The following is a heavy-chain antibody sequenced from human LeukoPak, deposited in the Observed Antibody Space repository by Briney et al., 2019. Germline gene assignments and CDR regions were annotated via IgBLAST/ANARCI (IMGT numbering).Heavy chain of an antibody. D-gene: IGHD3-16*01. V-gene: IGHV3-23*01. CDR1: GFTFSSYA. J-gene: IGHJ4*02. Sequence: PGGSLRLSCAASGFTFSSYAMGWVRQAPGKGLEWVSAISGSGGSTYYADSVKGRFTISRDNSKNTLYLQMNSLRAEDTAVYYCAKDTLIWGSSLFDYWGQGTLVTVSS. CDR3: AKDTLIWGSSLFDY. CDR2: ISGSGGST.